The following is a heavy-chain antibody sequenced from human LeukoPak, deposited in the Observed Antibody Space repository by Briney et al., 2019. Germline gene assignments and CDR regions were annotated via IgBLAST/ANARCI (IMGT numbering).Heavy chain of an antibody. V-gene: IGHV3-23*01. Sequence: GGSLRLSCEASRFTFSSYAMSWVRQAPGKGLEWVSAMTGSGGTAYCADSVKGRFTISRDNSKNTLYLQMNSLRAEDTAVYYCAKGGGYYDSSGYLVFDHWGQGTLVTVSS. CDR2: MTGSGGTA. D-gene: IGHD3-22*01. CDR1: RFTFSSYA. CDR3: AKGGGYYDSSGYLVFDH. J-gene: IGHJ4*02.